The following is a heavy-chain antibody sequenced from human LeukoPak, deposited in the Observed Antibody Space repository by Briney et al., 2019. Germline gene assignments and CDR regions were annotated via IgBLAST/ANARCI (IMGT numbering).Heavy chain of an antibody. D-gene: IGHD3-3*01. V-gene: IGHV3-66*01. J-gene: IGHJ6*03. CDR1: GFTFSSYS. CDR3: AREAPRFLEWLSPHSYYYYYMDV. CDR2: IYSGGST. Sequence: PGGSLRLSCAASGFTFSSYSMNWVRQAPGKGLEWVSLIYSGGSTYYADSVKGRFTISRDNSKNTLYLQMNSLRAEDTAVYYCAREAPRFLEWLSPHSYYYYYMDVWGKGTTVTVSS.